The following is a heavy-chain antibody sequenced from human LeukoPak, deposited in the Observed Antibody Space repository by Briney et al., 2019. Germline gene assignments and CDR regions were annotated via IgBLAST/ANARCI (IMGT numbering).Heavy chain of an antibody. D-gene: IGHD5-24*01. V-gene: IGHV4-31*03. CDR1: GGSISSGAYY. CDR3: ARDLGADGYNLRNWFDP. CDR2: ISYSGST. Sequence: SETLSLACTVSGGSISSGAYYWSWIRQHPGKGLEWIGYISYSGSTYYNPSLKSRVTISVDMSKNQFSLKLSSVTAADTAVYYCARDLGADGYNLRNWFDPWGQGTLVTVSS. J-gene: IGHJ5*02.